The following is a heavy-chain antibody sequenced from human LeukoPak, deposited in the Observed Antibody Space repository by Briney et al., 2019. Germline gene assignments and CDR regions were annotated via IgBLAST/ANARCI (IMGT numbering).Heavy chain of an antibody. V-gene: IGHV1-2*02. CDR2: INPNSGGT. CDR1: GYTFTCYY. D-gene: IGHD1-26*01. Sequence: ASVKVSCKASGYTFTCYYMHWVRQAPGQGLEWMGWINPNSGGTNYAQKFQGRVTMTRDTSISTAYMELSRLRSDDTAVYYCASGRFLAGVGAAFDYWGQGTLVTVSS. J-gene: IGHJ4*02. CDR3: ASGRFLAGVGAAFDY.